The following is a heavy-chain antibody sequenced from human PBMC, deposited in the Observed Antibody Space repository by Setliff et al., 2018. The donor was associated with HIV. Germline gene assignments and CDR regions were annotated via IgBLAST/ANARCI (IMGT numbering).Heavy chain of an antibody. Sequence: GASVKVSCKASGGTLSTYAISWVRQAPGQGLEWMGGISPIVGIPNYSQTFQGRVAITADKSTSTAYMELSRLRSEDTAVYYCATGRGITIFGVVGLEFDYWGQGTLVTSPQ. CDR2: ISPIVGIP. CDR3: ATGRGITIFGVVGLEFDY. D-gene: IGHD3-3*01. V-gene: IGHV1-69*10. J-gene: IGHJ4*02. CDR1: GGTLSTYA.